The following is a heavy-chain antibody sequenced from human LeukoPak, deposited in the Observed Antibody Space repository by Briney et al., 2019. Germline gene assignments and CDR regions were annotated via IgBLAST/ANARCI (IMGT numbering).Heavy chain of an antibody. V-gene: IGHV4-59*01. Sequence: SETLSLTCTVSGGSISSYYWSWIRQPPGKGLEWIGYIYYSGSTNYNPSLKSRVTISVDTSKNQFSLKLSSVTAADTAVYYCARGAYYYDSSGYYVLDAFDIWGQGTMVTVSS. CDR2: IYYSGST. CDR3: ARGAYYYDSSGYYVLDAFDI. J-gene: IGHJ3*02. D-gene: IGHD3-22*01. CDR1: GGSISSYY.